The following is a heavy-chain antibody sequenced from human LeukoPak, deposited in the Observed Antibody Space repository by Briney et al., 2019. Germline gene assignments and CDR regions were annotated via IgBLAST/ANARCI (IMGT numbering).Heavy chain of an antibody. Sequence: GGSLRLSCAASGFTFGSYGMSWLRQAPGKGLEWVSYISSSGSTIYYADSVKGRSTISRDNAKNSLYLQMNSLRAEDTAVYYCARYQGSVTVVTPSPLDYWGQGTLVTVSS. J-gene: IGHJ4*02. CDR1: GFTFGSYG. V-gene: IGHV3-48*04. CDR2: ISSSGSTI. D-gene: IGHD4-23*01. CDR3: ARYQGSVTVVTPSPLDY.